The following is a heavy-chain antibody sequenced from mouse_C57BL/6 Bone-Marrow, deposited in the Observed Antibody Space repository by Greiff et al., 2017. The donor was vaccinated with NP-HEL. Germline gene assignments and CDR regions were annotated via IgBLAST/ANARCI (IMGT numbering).Heavy chain of an antibody. CDR2: ISSGGSYT. Sequence: EVKLMESGGDLVKPGGSLKLSCAASGFTFSSYGMSWVRQTPDKRLEWVATISSGGSYTYYPDSVKGRFTISRDNAKNTLYLQMSSLKSEDTAMYYCARQRGNWGQGTTLTVSS. V-gene: IGHV5-6*01. CDR1: GFTFSSYG. CDR3: ARQRGN. J-gene: IGHJ2*01.